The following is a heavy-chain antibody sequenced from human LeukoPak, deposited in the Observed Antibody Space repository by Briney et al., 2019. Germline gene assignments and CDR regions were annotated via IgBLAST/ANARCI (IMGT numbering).Heavy chain of an antibody. J-gene: IGHJ5*02. CDR3: ARVAVTTYHWFDP. CDR2: IIPIFGTA. D-gene: IGHD4-17*01. Sequence: SVKVSCKASGGTFSSYAISWVRQAPGQGLEWMGGIIPIFGTANYAQKFQGRVTITADESTSTDYMELSSLRSEDTAVYYCARVAVTTYHWFDPWGQGTLVTVSS. V-gene: IGHV1-69*13. CDR1: GGTFSSYA.